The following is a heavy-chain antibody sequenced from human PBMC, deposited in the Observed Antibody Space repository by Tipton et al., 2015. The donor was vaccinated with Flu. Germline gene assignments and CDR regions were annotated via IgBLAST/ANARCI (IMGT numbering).Heavy chain of an antibody. CDR2: TFYSGAA. V-gene: IGHV4-59*08. J-gene: IGHJ6*02. Sequence: TLSLTCNVSGDSIRSFYWTWIRQPPGKGLEWIGYTFYSGAAHCNPSLKSRVTISVDTSKNQFSLKLSSVTAADTAVYHCGRHNYYYYAMDVWGQGTTVTVSS. CDR1: GDSIRSFY. CDR3: GRHNYYYYAMDV.